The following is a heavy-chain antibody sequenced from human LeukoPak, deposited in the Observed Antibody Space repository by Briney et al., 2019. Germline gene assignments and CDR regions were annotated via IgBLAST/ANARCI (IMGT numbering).Heavy chain of an antibody. Sequence: TLSLTCTVSGGSISSGGHYWSWIRQHPGKGLEWIGHIYNSGGTYYNPSPKSRVTISVDTSKNQFSLKLSSVTAADTAVYYCATDLVRGVMGYWGQGTLVTVSS. D-gene: IGHD3-10*01. CDR1: GGSISSGGHY. V-gene: IGHV4-31*03. CDR3: ATDLVRGVMGY. J-gene: IGHJ4*02. CDR2: IYNSGGT.